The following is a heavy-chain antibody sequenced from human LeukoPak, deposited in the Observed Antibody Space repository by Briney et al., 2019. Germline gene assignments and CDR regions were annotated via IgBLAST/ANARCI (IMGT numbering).Heavy chain of an antibody. CDR2: IKQDGSEK. Sequence: HSGGSLRLSCAASGFTFSNYWTSWVRQAPGKGLEWVANIKQDGSEKYYVDSVRGRFTISRDNAKNSLYLQMNSLRAEDTAVYYCARGLMVRGVIHYYYYYGMDVWGQGTTVTVSS. V-gene: IGHV3-7*01. J-gene: IGHJ6*02. D-gene: IGHD3-10*01. CDR1: GFTFSNYW. CDR3: ARGLMVRGVIHYYYYYGMDV.